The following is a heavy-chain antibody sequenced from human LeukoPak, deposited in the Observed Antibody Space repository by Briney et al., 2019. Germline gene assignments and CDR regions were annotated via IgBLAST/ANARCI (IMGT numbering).Heavy chain of an antibody. J-gene: IGHJ4*02. V-gene: IGHV3-33*06. D-gene: IGHD4-17*01. Sequence: PGRSLRLSCAAPGFTFSSYGMHWVRQAPGKGLEWVAVIWYDGSNKYYADSVKGRFTISRDNSKNTLYLQMNSLRAEDTAVYYCAKEDGDYACDYWGQGTLVTVSS. CDR3: AKEDGDYACDY. CDR2: IWYDGSNK. CDR1: GFTFSSYG.